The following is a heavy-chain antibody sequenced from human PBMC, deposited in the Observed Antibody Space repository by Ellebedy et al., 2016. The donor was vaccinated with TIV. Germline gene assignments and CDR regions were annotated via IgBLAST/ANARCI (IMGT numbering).Heavy chain of an antibody. J-gene: IGHJ6*02. CDR1: GFTVSSNF. V-gene: IGHV3-53*01. CDR2: IYGGGTI. CDR3: ARPTVPATICGACGMDV. D-gene: IGHD2-2*01. Sequence: PGGSLRLSCAASGFTVSSNFMTWVRQAPGKGLEWVSVIYGGGTIRYADSVKGRFTISRDNSKNTVDLPMNSLRAEDTAVYYCARPTVPATICGACGMDVWGQGTTVIVSS.